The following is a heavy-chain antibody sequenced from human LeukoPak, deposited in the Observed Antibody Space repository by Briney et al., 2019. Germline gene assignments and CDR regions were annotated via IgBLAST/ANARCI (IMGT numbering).Heavy chain of an antibody. J-gene: IGHJ4*02. Sequence: PGGSLRLSCAASGFTFSSYSMNWVRQAPGKGLEWVSYISSSSSTIYYADSVKGRFTISRDNAKNSLYLQMNSLRAEDTAVYYCAREAYYYGSGSYYHYWGQGTLVTVSS. CDR2: ISSSSSTI. CDR3: AREAYYYGSGSYYHY. CDR1: GFTFSSYS. D-gene: IGHD3-10*01. V-gene: IGHV3-48*04.